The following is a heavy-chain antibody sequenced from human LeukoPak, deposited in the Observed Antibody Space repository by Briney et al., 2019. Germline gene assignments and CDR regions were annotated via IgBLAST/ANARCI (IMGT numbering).Heavy chain of an antibody. CDR3: ARGQWLDYYYYYMDV. V-gene: IGHV1-2*06. CDR2: INPNSGGT. D-gene: IGHD6-19*01. J-gene: IGHJ6*03. Sequence: GASVKVSCKASGYTFTGYYMHWVRQAPGQGLEWMGRINPNSGGTNYAQKFQGRVTMTRDTSISTACMELSRLRSDDTAVYYCARGQWLDYYYYYMDVWGKGTTVTVSS. CDR1: GYTFTGYY.